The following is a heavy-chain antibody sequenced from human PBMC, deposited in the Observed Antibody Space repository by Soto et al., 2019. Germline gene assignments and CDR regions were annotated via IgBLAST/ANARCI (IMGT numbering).Heavy chain of an antibody. J-gene: IGHJ4*02. CDR3: VRDRQVYASGTSYSNPRDL. CDR1: GFRFSDFD. Sequence: QVQLVESGGGLVKPGGSLRLSCAASGFRFSDFDMTWIRQAPGRGLEWLSYITTASRITRYADSVKGRFTVSRDNANHSLFLQMNSLRAEDTAVYYCVRDRQVYASGTSYSNPRDLWGQGILVTVSS. V-gene: IGHV3-11*05. CDR2: ITTASRIT. D-gene: IGHD2-2*01.